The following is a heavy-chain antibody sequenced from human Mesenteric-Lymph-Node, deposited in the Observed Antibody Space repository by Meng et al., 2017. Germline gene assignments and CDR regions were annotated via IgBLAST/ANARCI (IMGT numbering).Heavy chain of an antibody. J-gene: IGHJ4*02. CDR2: IYYSGST. CDR1: GGSISSGGYY. CDR3: ARHPDGYRVPFDY. D-gene: IGHD5-24*01. V-gene: IGHV4-31*03. Sequence: QVQVQGSGPGLVKPSQTLSLTCTVSGGSISSGGYYWSWIRQHPGKGLEWIGYIYYSGSTYYNPSLKSRVTISVDTSKNQFSLKLSSVTAADTAVYYCARHPDGYRVPFDYWGQGTLVTVSS.